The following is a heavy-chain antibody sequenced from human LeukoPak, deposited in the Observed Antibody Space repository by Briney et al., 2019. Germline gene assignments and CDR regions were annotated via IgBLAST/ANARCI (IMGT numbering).Heavy chain of an antibody. D-gene: IGHD6-19*01. J-gene: IGHJ4*02. V-gene: IGHV4-59*08. CDR2: IYYSGST. Sequence: PSETLSLTCTVSGGSISSYYWSWIRQPPGKGLEWIGYIYYSGSTNYNPSLKSRVTISVDTSKNQFSLKLSSVTDADKAVYYCARFYGSGWYLFDYWGQGTLVTVSS. CDR1: GGSISSYY. CDR3: ARFYGSGWYLFDY.